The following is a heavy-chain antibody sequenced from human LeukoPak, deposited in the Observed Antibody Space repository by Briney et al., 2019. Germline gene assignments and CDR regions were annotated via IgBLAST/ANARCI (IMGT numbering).Heavy chain of an antibody. CDR2: ISSNGGST. Sequence: GGSLRLSCAPSGFTFSSYAMHWVRQAPGKGLEYVSAISSNGGSTYYANSVKGRFTISRDNSKNTLYLQMGSLRAEDMAVYYCARVVSGGYFDYWGQGTLVTVSS. CDR3: ARVVSGGYFDY. J-gene: IGHJ4*02. V-gene: IGHV3-64*01. D-gene: IGHD3-16*01. CDR1: GFTFSSYA.